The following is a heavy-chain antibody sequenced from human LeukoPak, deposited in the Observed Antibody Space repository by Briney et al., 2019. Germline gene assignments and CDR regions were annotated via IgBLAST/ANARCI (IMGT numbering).Heavy chain of an antibody. Sequence: GGSLRLSCAASGFTFSSYWMTWGRQAPGKGLEWVANIRQDGSEKNYVDSVKGRFTISRDNAKNSLYLQTNSLRAEDTAVYYCARGATRRSSGAFDIWGQGTMVTVSS. D-gene: IGHD6-6*01. CDR1: GFTFSSYW. V-gene: IGHV3-7*03. J-gene: IGHJ3*02. CDR3: ARGATRRSSGAFDI. CDR2: IRQDGSEK.